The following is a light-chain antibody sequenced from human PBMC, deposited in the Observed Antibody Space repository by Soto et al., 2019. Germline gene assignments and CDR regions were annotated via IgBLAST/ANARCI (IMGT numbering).Light chain of an antibody. V-gene: IGKV1-5*03. Sequence: DIQMTQSPSTLSASVGDRVTITCRASQNINTWLAWYQQKPGKAPKVLIYKASNLENGVPSRFSGSGSGTEFTLTISSLQPDDFATYYCQQYNDYRTFGQGTKVEIK. J-gene: IGKJ1*01. CDR1: QNINTW. CDR2: KAS. CDR3: QQYNDYRT.